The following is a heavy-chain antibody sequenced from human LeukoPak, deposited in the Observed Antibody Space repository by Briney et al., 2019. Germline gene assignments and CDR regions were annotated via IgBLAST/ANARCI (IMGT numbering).Heavy chain of an antibody. CDR1: GFTFSGYP. Sequence: GGSLRLSCAASGFTFSGYPMNWVRQAPGKGLEWISNIRGSGSGSGSGVYYADSVRGRFTISRDDAKNSLFLQMNSLRADDTAFYYCARDDKWGFDYWGQGALVTVSS. CDR2: IRGSGSGSGSGV. CDR3: ARDDKWGFDY. J-gene: IGHJ4*02. V-gene: IGHV3-48*04. D-gene: IGHD7-27*01.